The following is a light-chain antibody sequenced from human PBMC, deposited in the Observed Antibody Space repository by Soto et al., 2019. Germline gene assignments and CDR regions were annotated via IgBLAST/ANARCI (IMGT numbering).Light chain of an antibody. J-gene: IGKJ5*01. CDR2: GAS. Sequence: IVVTQSPDPLSVSPGESATLSCRASQRVYSNLAWYQQRPGQAPRLLIYGASTRATGVPARFSGRGSGTEFTLTISSLQSEDFAVYYCQQYTNWLPNTFGQGTRLEIK. CDR3: QQYTNWLPNT. V-gene: IGKV3-15*01. CDR1: QRVYSN.